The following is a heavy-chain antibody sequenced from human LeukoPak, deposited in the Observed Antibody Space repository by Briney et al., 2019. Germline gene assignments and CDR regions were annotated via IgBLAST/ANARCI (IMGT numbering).Heavy chain of an antibody. D-gene: IGHD3-16*02. CDR1: GYTFTSYG. V-gene: IGHV1-18*01. CDR3: ARAITFGGVIIYATNYYFDY. Sequence: GASVKVSCKASGYTFTSYGISWVRQAPGQGLEWMGWISAYNGNTNYAQKLQGRVTMTTDTSTSTAYMELRSLRSDDTAVYYCARAITFGGVIIYATNYYFDYWGQGTLVTVSS. CDR2: ISAYNGNT. J-gene: IGHJ4*02.